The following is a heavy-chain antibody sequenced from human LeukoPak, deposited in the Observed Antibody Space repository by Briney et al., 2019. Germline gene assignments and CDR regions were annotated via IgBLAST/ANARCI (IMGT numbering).Heavy chain of an antibody. CDR3: ARHGPYTSGTYSFDY. V-gene: IGHV4-59*08. D-gene: IGHD3-10*01. Sequence: SETLSLTCIVSGASISSYYWSWIRQPPGKGLEWIGYIYYSGSTKYNPSLKSRLTISVDTSKNQFSLKLSSVTAADAALYYCARHGPYTSGTYSFDYWGQGAQVTVSS. CDR2: IYYSGST. CDR1: GASISSYY. J-gene: IGHJ4*02.